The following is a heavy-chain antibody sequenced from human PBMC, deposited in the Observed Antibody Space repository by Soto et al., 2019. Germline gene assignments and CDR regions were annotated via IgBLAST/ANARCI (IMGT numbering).Heavy chain of an antibody. D-gene: IGHD2-8*02. V-gene: IGHV3-23*01. CDR1: GFTFSAYA. Sequence: GGSLRLSCVASGFTFSAYAVSWVRQAPGKGLEWVSTIRADGGMTYYADSVKGRFTFSRDNSKNTLYLQMNSLRAEDTAVYYCAKYSSLDTSGGGGGYYFDYWGQETPVTVSS. CDR3: AKYSSLDTSGGGGGYYFDY. J-gene: IGHJ4*02. CDR2: IRADGGMT.